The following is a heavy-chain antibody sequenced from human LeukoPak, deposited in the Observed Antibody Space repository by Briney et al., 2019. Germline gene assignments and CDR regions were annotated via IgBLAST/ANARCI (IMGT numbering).Heavy chain of an antibody. J-gene: IGHJ3*02. CDR3: ARYFGNQLGDAFDT. V-gene: IGHV4-38-2*01. Sequence: SETLSLTCAVSGYSISSGYYWGWIRQPPGKGLEWIGSIYHSGSTYYNPSLKSRVTISVDTSKNQFSLKLSSVTAADTAVYYCARYFGNQLGDAFDTWGQGTMVTVSS. CDR1: GYSISSGYY. CDR2: IYHSGST. D-gene: IGHD2-2*01.